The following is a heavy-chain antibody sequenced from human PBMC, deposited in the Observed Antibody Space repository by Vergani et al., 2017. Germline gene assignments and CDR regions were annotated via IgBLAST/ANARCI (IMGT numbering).Heavy chain of an antibody. CDR2: ISSDGSHK. V-gene: IGHV3-30-3*01. Sequence: QEQLVESGGGMVQPGSSLRLSCAASDFTFRRYYYHWVRQVPGKGLEWVALISSDGSHKFYADSVKGRFTISRDNYKNTLSLKFSGLRPDDTAIYYCARGWPYNWVNGRWLDPWGQGTLVTVSS. CDR1: DFTFRRYY. CDR3: ARGWPYNWVNGRWLDP. J-gene: IGHJ5*02. D-gene: IGHD1-20*01.